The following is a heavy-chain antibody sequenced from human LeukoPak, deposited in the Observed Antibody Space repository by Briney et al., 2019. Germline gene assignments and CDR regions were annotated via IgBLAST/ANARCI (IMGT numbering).Heavy chain of an antibody. Sequence: GGSLILSCAASGFIFSAFEMNWVRQAPGKGLEWVSYISSLGYTMYYADSVKGRFTIPRDNGKNSLYLQMNSLRVEDTAVYYCARRAGNIVVVPAAMDSWGQGTLVTVSS. CDR3: ARRAGNIVVVPAAMDS. V-gene: IGHV3-48*03. CDR2: ISSLGYTM. CDR1: GFIFSAFE. J-gene: IGHJ5*01. D-gene: IGHD2-2*01.